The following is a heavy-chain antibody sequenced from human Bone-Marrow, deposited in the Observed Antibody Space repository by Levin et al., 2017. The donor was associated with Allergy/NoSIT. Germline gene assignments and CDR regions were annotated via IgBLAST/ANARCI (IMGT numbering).Heavy chain of an antibody. V-gene: IGHV4-39*07. D-gene: IGHD6-6*01. CDR2: IYYSGTT. CDR1: GDSISSGRHH. CDR3: AREYSSSCEY. J-gene: IGHJ4*02. Sequence: PSETLSLTCTVSGDSISSGRHHWGWVRQPPGKGLEWIASIYYSGTTYYRPSLRGRVTISVDTSKNQFSLKLISVTAADKAMYYCAREYSSSCEYWGQGILVTVSS.